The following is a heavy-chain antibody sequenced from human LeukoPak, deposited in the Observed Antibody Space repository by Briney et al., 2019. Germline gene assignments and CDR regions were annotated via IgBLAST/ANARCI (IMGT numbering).Heavy chain of an antibody. CDR2: ISYDGSNK. Sequence: GRSLRLSCAASGFTFSSYAMHWVRQAPGKGLEWVAVISYDGSNKYYADSVKGRFTIYRDNSKNTLYLQMNSLRAEDTAVYYCARGGRDIVVVPAAMRGDYWGQGTLVTVSS. J-gene: IGHJ4*02. CDR1: GFTFSSYA. V-gene: IGHV3-30-3*01. CDR3: ARGGRDIVVVPAAMRGDY. D-gene: IGHD2-2*01.